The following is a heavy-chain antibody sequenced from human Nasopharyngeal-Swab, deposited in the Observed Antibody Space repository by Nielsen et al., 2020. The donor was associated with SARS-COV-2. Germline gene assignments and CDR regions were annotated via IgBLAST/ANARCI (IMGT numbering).Heavy chain of an antibody. CDR3: ARETPSLWFGEDAFDI. V-gene: IGHV3-48*04. Sequence: GESLKISCAASGFTFSSYGMHWVRQAPGKGLEWVSYISSSGSTIYYADSVKGRFTISRDNAKNSLYLQMNSLRAEDTAVYYCARETPSLWFGEDAFDIWGQGTMVTVSS. J-gene: IGHJ3*02. CDR2: ISSSGSTI. CDR1: GFTFSSYG. D-gene: IGHD3-10*01.